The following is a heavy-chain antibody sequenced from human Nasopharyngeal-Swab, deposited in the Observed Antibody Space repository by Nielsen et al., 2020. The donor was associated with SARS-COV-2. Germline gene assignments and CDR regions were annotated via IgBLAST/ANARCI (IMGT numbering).Heavy chain of an antibody. D-gene: IGHD5-24*01. CDR1: GFTFSSYA. Sequence: SCKASGFTFSSYAMHWVRQAPGKGLEWVAVISYDGSNKYYADSVKGRFTISRDNSKNTLYLQMNSLRAEDTAVYYCARRVEMATVDYWGQGTLVTVSS. J-gene: IGHJ4*02. CDR2: ISYDGSNK. V-gene: IGHV3-30-3*01. CDR3: ARRVEMATVDY.